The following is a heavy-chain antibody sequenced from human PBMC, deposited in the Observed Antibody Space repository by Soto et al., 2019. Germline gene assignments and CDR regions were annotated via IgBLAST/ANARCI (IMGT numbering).Heavy chain of an antibody. CDR3: TTPGLYTSSYYNSFHI. Sequence: EVQLVESGGGLVKPGGSLRLSCAASGFTFSNAWMTWVRQAPGKGLEWVGRIESKTDGGAIDYAAPLKGRFTMSRDDSKNTLYLQMNSLKTEDTAMYYCTTPGLYTSSYYNSFHIWGQGTMVTISS. V-gene: IGHV3-15*04. D-gene: IGHD6-13*01. CDR2: IESKTDGGAI. CDR1: GFTFSNAW. J-gene: IGHJ3*02.